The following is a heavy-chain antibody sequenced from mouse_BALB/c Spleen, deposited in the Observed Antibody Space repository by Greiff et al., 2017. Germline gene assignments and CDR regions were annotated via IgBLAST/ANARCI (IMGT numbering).Heavy chain of an antibody. CDR2: ISSGSSTI. Sequence: EVHLVESGGGLVQPGGSRKLSCAASGFTFSSFGMHWVRQAPEKGLEWVANISSGSSTIYYADTVKGRFTISRDNPKNTLFLQMTSLRSEDTAMYYCARSGYGNYGYYAMDYWGQGTSVTVSS. V-gene: IGHV5-17*02. CDR1: GFTFSSFG. CDR3: ARSGYGNYGYYAMDY. J-gene: IGHJ4*01. D-gene: IGHD2-10*02.